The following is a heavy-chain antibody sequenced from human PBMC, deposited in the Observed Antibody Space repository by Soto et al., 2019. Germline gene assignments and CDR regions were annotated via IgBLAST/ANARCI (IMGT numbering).Heavy chain of an antibody. CDR3: ASSLLWFGELSASIDY. CDR1: GYTFTSYG. V-gene: IGHV1-18*01. J-gene: IGHJ4*02. CDR2: ISAYNGNT. Sequence: QVQLVQSGAEVKKPGASVKVSCKASGYTFTSYGISWVRQAPGQGLEWMGWISAYNGNTNYAQKLQGRVTMTTDTATSTAYMALRSLRSDDTAVYYCASSLLWFGELSASIDYWGQGTLVTVSS. D-gene: IGHD3-10*01.